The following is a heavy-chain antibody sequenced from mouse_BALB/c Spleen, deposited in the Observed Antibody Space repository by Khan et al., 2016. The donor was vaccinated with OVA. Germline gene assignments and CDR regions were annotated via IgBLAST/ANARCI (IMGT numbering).Heavy chain of an antibody. V-gene: IGHV2-4-1*01. D-gene: IGHD2-14*01. CDR2: IWSGGST. J-gene: IGHJ1*01. CDR1: DFSLSTYG. CDR3: TRGYYRYDRYFEV. Sequence: QVQLKQSGPGLVQPSQSLSITCTVTDFSLSTYGIHWVRQSPGKGLEWLGVIWSGGSTDYNAAFISRLSISKDNSTSHVFYKMNSLQTDDTAIYXGTRGYYRYDRYFEVWGGGTTVTVAS.